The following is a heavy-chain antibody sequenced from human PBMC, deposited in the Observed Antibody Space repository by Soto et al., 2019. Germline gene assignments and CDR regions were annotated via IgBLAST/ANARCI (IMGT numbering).Heavy chain of an antibody. J-gene: IGHJ5*02. CDR1: GFTFSSYG. D-gene: IGHD2-15*01. Sequence: GGSLRLSCAASGFTFSSYGMHWVRQAPGKGLEWVAVISYDGSNKYYADSVKGRFTISRDNSKNTLYLQMNSLRAEDTAVYYCAKESAGYCSGAACNWFDPWGQGTLVTVSS. CDR2: ISYDGSNK. V-gene: IGHV3-30*18. CDR3: AKESAGYCSGAACNWFDP.